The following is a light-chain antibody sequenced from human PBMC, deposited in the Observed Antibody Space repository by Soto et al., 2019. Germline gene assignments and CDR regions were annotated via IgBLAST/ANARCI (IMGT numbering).Light chain of an antibody. CDR3: RSYTSSSTYV. V-gene: IGLV2-14*01. CDR2: DVT. Sequence: QSALTQPASVSGSPGQSVTISCTGTSSDVGGYDYVSWYQHHPGKAPKLVIYDVTYRPSGVSDRFSGSKSANTASLTISGLQAEDEADYYCRSYTSSSTYVFGTGTKLTVL. CDR1: SSDVGGYDY. J-gene: IGLJ1*01.